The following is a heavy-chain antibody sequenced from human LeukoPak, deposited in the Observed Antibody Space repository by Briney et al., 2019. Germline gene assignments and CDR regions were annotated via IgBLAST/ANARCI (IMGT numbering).Heavy chain of an antibody. D-gene: IGHD3-16*02. Sequence: SETLSLTCTVSGGSISSSSYYWGWIRQPPGKGLEWIGSIYYSGSTFYNPSLKSRVTISVDTSKNQFSLKLSSVTAADTAVYYCARDRGWGLSLAYWGQGALVTVSS. CDR2: IYYSGST. J-gene: IGHJ4*02. CDR3: ARDRGWGLSLAY. V-gene: IGHV4-39*07. CDR1: GGSISSSSYY.